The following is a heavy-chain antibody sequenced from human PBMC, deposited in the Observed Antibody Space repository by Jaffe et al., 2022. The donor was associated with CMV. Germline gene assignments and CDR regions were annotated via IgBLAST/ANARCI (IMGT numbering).Heavy chain of an antibody. V-gene: IGHV1-8*01. CDR3: ARHAVLRYFDWSSPVGYYGMDV. Sequence: QVQLVQSGAEVKKPGASVKVSCKASGYTFTSYDINWVRQATGQGLEWMGWMNPNSGNTGYAQKFQGRVTMTRNTSISTAYMELSSLRSEDTAVYYCARHAVLRYFDWSSPVGYYGMDVWGQGTTVTVSS. CDR1: GYTFTSYD. D-gene: IGHD3-9*01. J-gene: IGHJ6*02. CDR2: MNPNSGNT.